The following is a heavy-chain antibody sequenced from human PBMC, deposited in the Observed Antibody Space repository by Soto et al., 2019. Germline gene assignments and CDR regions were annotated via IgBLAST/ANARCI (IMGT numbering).Heavy chain of an antibody. CDR3: AKDQDTSGYYSVGD. CDR2: ISFDGNNQ. V-gene: IGHV3-30-3*01. D-gene: IGHD3-22*01. Sequence: QPGGSLRLSCAASGFKFRSFAMHWVRQAPGQGLEWVAVISFDGNNQYYADFVKGRFTISRDNSKTTLYPQMDSLRAEDTALYFCAKDQDTSGYYSVGDWGRGTLVTVSS. CDR1: GFKFRSFA. J-gene: IGHJ4*02.